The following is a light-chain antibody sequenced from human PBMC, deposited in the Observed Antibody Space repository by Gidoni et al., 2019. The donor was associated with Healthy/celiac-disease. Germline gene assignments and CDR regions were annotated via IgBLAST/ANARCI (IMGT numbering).Light chain of an antibody. CDR2: GAS. CDR3: QQYGSSPQT. J-gene: IGKJ1*01. Sequence: IVLTQSPGTLSLSPGERATLSCRARQSVSSSYLAWYQQKPGQAPRLLIYGASSRATGIPDRFSGSGSGTDFTLTISRLEPEDFAVYYCQQYGSSPQTFXQXTKVEIK. V-gene: IGKV3-20*01. CDR1: QSVSSSY.